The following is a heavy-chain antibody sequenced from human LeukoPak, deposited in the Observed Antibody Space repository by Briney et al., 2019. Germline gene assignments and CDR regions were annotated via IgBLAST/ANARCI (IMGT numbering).Heavy chain of an antibody. CDR2: INPNSGGT. J-gene: IGHJ4*02. CDR3: ARGLAYYDFWSGLDY. D-gene: IGHD3-3*01. Sequence: ASVKVSCKASGYTFTGYYMHWVRQAPGQGLEWMGWINPNSGGTNYAQKFQGRVTMTRDTSISTAYMELSRLRSDDTAVYYCARGLAYYDFWSGLDYWGQGNLVTVSS. CDR1: GYTFTGYY. V-gene: IGHV1-2*02.